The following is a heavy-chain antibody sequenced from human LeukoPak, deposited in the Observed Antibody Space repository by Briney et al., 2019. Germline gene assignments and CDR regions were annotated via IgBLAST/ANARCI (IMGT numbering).Heavy chain of an antibody. V-gene: IGHV1-69*06. J-gene: IGHJ4*02. D-gene: IGHD6-19*01. CDR3: ARVDSSGWSGVDY. CDR2: IIPIFGTA. CDR1: GGTFSSYA. Sequence: SVKVSCKASGGTFSSYAISWVRQAPGQGLEWMGGIIPIFGTANYAQKFQGRDTITADKSTSTAYMELSSLRSEDTAVYYCARVDSSGWSGVDYWGQGTLVTVSS.